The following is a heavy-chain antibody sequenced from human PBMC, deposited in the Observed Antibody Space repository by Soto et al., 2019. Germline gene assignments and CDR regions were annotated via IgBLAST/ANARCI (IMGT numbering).Heavy chain of an antibody. D-gene: IGHD3-3*01. CDR2: ISSGGST. CDR3: ARDTFGGAYDFLH. V-gene: IGHV3-66*01. CDR1: GFTVSSFY. Sequence: EVQLVESGGGLVQPGGSLRLSCAASGFTVSSFYMTWVRQAPGKGLQWVAVISSGGSTYYADSVKGRFTISRDNSKRTLYLEINSLRAEDTAVYYCARDTFGGAYDFLHGGQGTLVTVSS. J-gene: IGHJ4*02.